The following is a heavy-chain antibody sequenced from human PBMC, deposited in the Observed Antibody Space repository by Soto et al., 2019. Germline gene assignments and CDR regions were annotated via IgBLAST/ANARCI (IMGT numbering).Heavy chain of an antibody. J-gene: IGHJ4*02. CDR1: GYTFTSYN. CDR3: ARRAETNGWNGFGADKYYFDF. CDR2: MNPNTGNS. Sequence: ASVKVSCKASGYTFTSYNIYWVRQATGQGLEWMGWMNPNTGNSGYAQKFQGRVTMTSDTSISTAHMELSSLRSEDTAVYYCARRAETNGWNGFGADKYYFDFWGQGTLVTVSS. D-gene: IGHD1-1*01. V-gene: IGHV1-8*01.